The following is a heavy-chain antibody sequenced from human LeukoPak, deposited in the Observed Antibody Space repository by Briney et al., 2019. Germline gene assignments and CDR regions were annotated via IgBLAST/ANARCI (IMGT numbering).Heavy chain of an antibody. Sequence: SETLSLTCAVSGGSISSYYWSWIRQPAGKGLEWIGRIYTSGSTNYNPSLKSRVTMSVDTSKNQFSLKLSSVTAADTAVYYCARDQAGSSWYMGFDPWGQGTLVTVSS. D-gene: IGHD6-13*01. CDR2: IYTSGST. J-gene: IGHJ5*02. V-gene: IGHV4-4*07. CDR3: ARDQAGSSWYMGFDP. CDR1: GGSISSYY.